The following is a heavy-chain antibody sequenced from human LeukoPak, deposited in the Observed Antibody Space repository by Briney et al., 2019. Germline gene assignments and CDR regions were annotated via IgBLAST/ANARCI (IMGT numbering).Heavy chain of an antibody. CDR2: IYYSGST. Sequence: PSETLSLTCTVSGGSISSSSYYWGWIRQPPGKGLEWIGSIYYSGSTYYNPSLKSRVTISVDTSKNQFSLKLSSVTAADTAVYYCARNRRLGIDWLLSSLFDYWGQGTLVTVSS. CDR1: GGSISSSSYY. D-gene: IGHD3-9*01. V-gene: IGHV4-39*01. J-gene: IGHJ4*02. CDR3: ARNRRLGIDWLLSSLFDY.